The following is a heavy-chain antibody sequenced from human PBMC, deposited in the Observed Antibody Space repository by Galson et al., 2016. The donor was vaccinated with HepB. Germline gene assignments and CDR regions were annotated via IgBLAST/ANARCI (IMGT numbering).Heavy chain of an antibody. CDR2: IIPVFGPA. Sequence: SVKVSCKASGGTINTYAVSWVRQAPGQGLEWMGGIIPVFGPASYAQKFLGRVTITADKSTNTAYLELSSLRSEDTAVYYCSRDRYDSDSSWGQGTLVIVTS. J-gene: IGHJ5*02. D-gene: IGHD3-22*01. CDR3: SRDRYDSDSS. V-gene: IGHV1-69*06. CDR1: GGTINTYA.